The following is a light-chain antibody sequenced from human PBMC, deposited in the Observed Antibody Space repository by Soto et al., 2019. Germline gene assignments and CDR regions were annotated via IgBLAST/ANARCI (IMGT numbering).Light chain of an antibody. J-gene: IGLJ1*01. CDR1: SSDVGGYNY. CDR3: SSYTSSSPYV. V-gene: IGLV2-14*01. CDR2: DVS. Sequence: QSALTQPASVSGSPGQSFTISCTGTSSDVGGYNYVSWYQQNPGKAPKLMIYDVSNWPSGVSNRFSGSKSGNTASLTISGLHAEDEADYYCSSYTSSSPYVFGTGTKLTVL.